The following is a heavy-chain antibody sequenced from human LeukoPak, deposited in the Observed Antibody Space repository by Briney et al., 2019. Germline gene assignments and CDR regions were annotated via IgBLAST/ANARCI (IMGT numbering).Heavy chain of an antibody. D-gene: IGHD2-21*02. V-gene: IGHV4-39*01. CDR2: IYYSGST. J-gene: IGHJ4*02. Sequence: PSETLSLTCTVSGGSISSSSYYWGWIRPPPGKGLEWIGSIYYSGSTYYNPSLKSRVAISVDTSKNQFSLKLSSVTAADTAVYYCAGGDEYYFDYWGQGTLVTVSS. CDR3: AGGDEYYFDY. CDR1: GGSISSSSYY.